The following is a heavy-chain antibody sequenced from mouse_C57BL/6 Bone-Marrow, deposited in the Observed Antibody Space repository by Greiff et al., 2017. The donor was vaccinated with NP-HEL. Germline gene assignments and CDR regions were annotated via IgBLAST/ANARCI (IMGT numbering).Heavy chain of an antibody. CDR3: AVYGSSYWYFDV. J-gene: IGHJ1*03. CDR2: INPSTGGT. CDR1: GYSFTGYY. V-gene: IGHV1-43*01. Sequence: VQLKESGPELVKPGASVKISCKASGYSFTGYYMHWVKQSSEKSLEWIGEINPSTGGTSYNQKFKGKATLTVDKSSSTAYMQLKSLTSEDSAVYYCAVYGSSYWYFDVWGTGTTVTVSS. D-gene: IGHD1-1*01.